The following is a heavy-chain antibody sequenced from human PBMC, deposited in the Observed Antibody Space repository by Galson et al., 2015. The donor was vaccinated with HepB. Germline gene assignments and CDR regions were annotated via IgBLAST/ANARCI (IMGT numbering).Heavy chain of an antibody. CDR1: GGSISSGSYY. D-gene: IGHD4-23*01. J-gene: IGHJ3*02. Sequence: TLSLTCTVSGGSISSGSYYWSWIRQPAGKGLEWIGRIYTSGSTNYNPSLKSRVTMSVDTSKNQFSLKLSSVTAADTAVYYCARAAPYYGGNSGSFDIWGQGTMVTVSS. CDR2: IYTSGST. V-gene: IGHV4-61*02. CDR3: ARAAPYYGGNSGSFDI.